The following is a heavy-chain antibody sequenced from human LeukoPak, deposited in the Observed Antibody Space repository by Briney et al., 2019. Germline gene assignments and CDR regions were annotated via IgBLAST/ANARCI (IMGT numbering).Heavy chain of an antibody. CDR3: AREGTSVTNFYYNGMDV. V-gene: IGHV3-21*01. D-gene: IGHD3-10*01. CDR1: GFTFSSYS. CDR2: ISSSSSYI. Sequence: PGGSLRLSCAASGFTFSSYSMKWGRQAPGKGLGWVSSISSSSSYIYYADSVKGRFTISRNNAKNSLYLQMNSLRAEDTAVYYCAREGTSVTNFYYNGMDVWGQGTTVTVSS. J-gene: IGHJ6*02.